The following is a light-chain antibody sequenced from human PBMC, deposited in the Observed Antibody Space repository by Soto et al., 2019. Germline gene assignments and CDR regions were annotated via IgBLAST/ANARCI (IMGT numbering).Light chain of an antibody. CDR1: HDISTF. Sequence: IQLTQSPSLMSASIGHRVTITCRASHDISTFLAWYQKKPGKDPKLLIYEASTLQSGVPSRFSGSGSGTEFNLTISGLLTEDFAAYQCQQLYTLTFTFGQGTRLEIK. J-gene: IGKJ5*01. V-gene: IGKV1-9*01. CDR3: QQLYTLTFT. CDR2: EAS.